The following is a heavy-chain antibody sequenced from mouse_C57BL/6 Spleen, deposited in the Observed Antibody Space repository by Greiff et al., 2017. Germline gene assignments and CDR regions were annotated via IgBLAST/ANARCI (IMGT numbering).Heavy chain of an antibody. J-gene: IGHJ2*01. CDR2: IDPSDSET. Sequence: QVQLQQPGAELVRPGSSVKLSCKASGYTFTSYWLHWVKQRPIQGLEWIGNIDPSDSETHYNQKFKDKATVTVDKSSSTAYMQLSSLTSEDSAVYYCASQGETSLDYWGQGTTLTVSS. V-gene: IGHV1-52*01. CDR1: GYTFTSYW. CDR3: ASQGETSLDY.